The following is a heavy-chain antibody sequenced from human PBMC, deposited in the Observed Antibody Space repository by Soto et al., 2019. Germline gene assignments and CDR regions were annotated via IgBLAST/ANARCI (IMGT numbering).Heavy chain of an antibody. Sequence: WTWIRQPAGKELEWIGRFYTTGTTTYNPSLKSRATMSVDTSKNQFSLKLSSVTAADTAIYYCARENYGDSGRAFDPWCQGTLVTVSS. V-gene: IGHV4-4*07. D-gene: IGHD4-17*01. CDR2: FYTTGTT. CDR3: ARENYGDSGRAFDP. J-gene: IGHJ5*02.